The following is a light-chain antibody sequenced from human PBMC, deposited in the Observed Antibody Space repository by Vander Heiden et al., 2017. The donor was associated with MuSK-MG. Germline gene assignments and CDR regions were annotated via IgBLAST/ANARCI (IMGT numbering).Light chain of an antibody. CDR1: QSVSSSY. J-gene: IGKJ1*01. Sequence: TQSPGTPSLSPGERATPSCTASQSVSSSYLAWYQQKPGQAPRLLIYGASSRATGIPDRFSGSGSGTDFTLTISRLEPEDFAVYYCQQYCSSLWTFGQGTKVEIK. CDR3: QQYCSSLWT. CDR2: GAS. V-gene: IGKV3-20*01.